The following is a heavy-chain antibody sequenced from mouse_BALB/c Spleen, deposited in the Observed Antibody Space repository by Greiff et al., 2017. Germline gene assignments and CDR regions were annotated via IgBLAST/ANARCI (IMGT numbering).Heavy chain of an antibody. J-gene: IGHJ3*01. V-gene: IGHV5-12-1*01. CDR1: GFAFSSYD. Sequence: EVKLVESGGGLVKPGGSLKLSCAASGFAFSSYDMSWVRQTPEKRLEWVAYISSGGGSTYYPDTVKGRFTISRDNAKNTLYLQMSSLKSEDTAMYYCASRSTMMFAYWGQGTLVTVSA. D-gene: IGHD2-4*01. CDR2: ISSGGGST. CDR3: ASRSTMMFAY.